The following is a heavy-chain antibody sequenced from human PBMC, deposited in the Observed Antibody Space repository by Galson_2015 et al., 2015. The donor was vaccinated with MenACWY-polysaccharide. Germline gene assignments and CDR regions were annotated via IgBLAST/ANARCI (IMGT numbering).Heavy chain of an antibody. CDR1: GFTFSGHG. CDR2: INNAATNT. J-gene: IGHJ5*02. V-gene: IGHV3-23*01. CDR3: SAWLWNQFDT. Sequence: SLRLSCAASGFTFSGHGMTWVRQSPGRGLEWVSTINNAATNTHYSDSVRGRVTISRDNSRNTLYLQMNSLRAEDTAIYYCSAWLWNQFDTWGQGIVVTVSS. D-gene: IGHD2-21*01.